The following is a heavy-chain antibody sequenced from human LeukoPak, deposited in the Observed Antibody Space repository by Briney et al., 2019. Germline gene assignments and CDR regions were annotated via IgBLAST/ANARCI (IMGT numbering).Heavy chain of an antibody. D-gene: IGHD4-23*01. CDR3: ARDVGNSNAFDI. V-gene: IGHV4-59*01. J-gene: IGHJ3*02. CDR1: GGSISSYY. CDR2: IYYSGST. Sequence: SETLSLTCTVSGGSISSYYWSWIRQPPGKGLEWIGYIYYSGSTNYNPSLKSRVTISVDTSKNQFSRKLSSVTAADTAVYYCARDVGNSNAFDIWGQGTMVTVSS.